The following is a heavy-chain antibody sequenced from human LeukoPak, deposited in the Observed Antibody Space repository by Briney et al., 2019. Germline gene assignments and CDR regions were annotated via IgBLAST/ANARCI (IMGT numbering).Heavy chain of an antibody. CDR3: ARDRYTIFGVVTPDMDV. Sequence: GGSLRLSCAASGFTVSSNYMSWVRQAPGKGLEWVSVIYSGGSTYYADSVRGRFTISRDNSKNTLYLQMNSLRAEDTAVYYCARDRYTIFGVVTPDMDVWGKGTTVTVSS. D-gene: IGHD3-3*01. V-gene: IGHV3-66*02. CDR1: GFTVSSNY. CDR2: IYSGGST. J-gene: IGHJ6*03.